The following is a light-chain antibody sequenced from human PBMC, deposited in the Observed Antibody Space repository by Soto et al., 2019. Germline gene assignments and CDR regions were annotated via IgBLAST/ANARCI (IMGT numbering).Light chain of an antibody. Sequence: EILMTQSPATLSVSPGERATLSCRASQSVSSDLAWYQQKPGQAPRLLIYGASTRDTGIPARFSGIGAGTEFTLTISSLQSEDVEVDYCLQYNNWPLSFGQGTKVDIK. CDR2: GAS. J-gene: IGKJ1*01. V-gene: IGKV3D-15*01. CDR3: LQYNNWPLS. CDR1: QSVSSD.